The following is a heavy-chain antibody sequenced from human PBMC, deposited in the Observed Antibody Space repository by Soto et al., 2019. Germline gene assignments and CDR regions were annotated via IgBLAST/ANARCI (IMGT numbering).Heavy chain of an antibody. J-gene: IGHJ4*02. CDR3: ARDWAYCTGGSCRIEGPIDY. Sequence: QVQLVQSGAEVKKPGSSVKVSCKASGGTFSSYTISWVRQAPGQGLEWMGRIIPILGIATYAQKFQGRVTMTADKSTRTAYVELSSLRSADTAVYYWARDWAYCTGGSCRIEGPIDYWGQGTLVTVSS. CDR1: GGTFSSYT. D-gene: IGHD2-15*01. CDR2: IIPILGIA. V-gene: IGHV1-69*08.